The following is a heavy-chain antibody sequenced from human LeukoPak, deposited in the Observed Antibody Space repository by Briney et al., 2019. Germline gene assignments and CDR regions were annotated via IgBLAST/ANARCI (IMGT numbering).Heavy chain of an antibody. CDR2: ITGSAVST. D-gene: IGHD2-2*01. Sequence: GGTLRLPRAASELTFITYGMTWVRQAPGKGLEWVSAITGSAVSTFYADSVKGRFTISRDNSKNTLYLQMNSLRAEDTAVYYCAKAGPDCSSTSCSYDYWGQGTLVTVSS. CDR3: AKAGPDCSSTSCSYDY. J-gene: IGHJ4*02. V-gene: IGHV3-23*01. CDR1: ELTFITYG.